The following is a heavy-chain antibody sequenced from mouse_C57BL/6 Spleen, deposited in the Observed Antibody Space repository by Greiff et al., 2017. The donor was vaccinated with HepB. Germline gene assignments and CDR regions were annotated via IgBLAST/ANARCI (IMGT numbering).Heavy chain of an antibody. V-gene: IGHV1-52*01. CDR3: ASGDYGSSYPWFAY. CDR2: IDPSDSET. J-gene: IGHJ3*01. D-gene: IGHD1-1*01. Sequence: QVQLQQPGAELVRPGSSVKLSCKASGYTFTSYWMHWVKQRPIQGLEWIGNIDPSDSETHYNQQFKDKATLTVDKSSSTAYMQLSSLTSEDSAVYYCASGDYGSSYPWFAYWGQGTLVTVSA. CDR1: GYTFTSYW.